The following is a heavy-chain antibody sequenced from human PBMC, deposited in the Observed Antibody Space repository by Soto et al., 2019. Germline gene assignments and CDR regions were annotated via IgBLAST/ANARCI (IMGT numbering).Heavy chain of an antibody. D-gene: IGHD3-10*01. CDR3: TRRATYGSGSSLDY. Sequence: QVQMVQSGAEVKKPGSSVKVSCKASGGSFSSYAISWVRQAPGQGLEWMGGIIPIFGTANYAQKFQGRVTITADKSTRKAYMELISLGTEDTAVYYCTRRATYGSGSSLDYWGQGTLVTDSS. CDR1: GGSFSSYA. CDR2: IIPIFGTA. J-gene: IGHJ4*02. V-gene: IGHV1-69*06.